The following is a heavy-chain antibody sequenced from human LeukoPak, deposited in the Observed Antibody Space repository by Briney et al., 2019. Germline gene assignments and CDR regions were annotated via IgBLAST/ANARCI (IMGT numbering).Heavy chain of an antibody. Sequence: KPGESLKISCKGSGYSFTSYWIGWVRQMPGKGLEWMGIIYPGDSDTRYSPSFQGQVTISADKSISTAYLQWSSLKASDTAMYYCARLHSSSLVQDDWFDPWGQGTLVTVSS. CDR1: GYSFTSYW. CDR3: ARLHSSSLVQDDWFDP. CDR2: IYPGDSDT. J-gene: IGHJ5*02. D-gene: IGHD6-13*01. V-gene: IGHV5-51*01.